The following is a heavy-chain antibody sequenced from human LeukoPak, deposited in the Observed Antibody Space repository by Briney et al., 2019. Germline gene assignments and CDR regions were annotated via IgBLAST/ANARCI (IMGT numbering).Heavy chain of an antibody. D-gene: IGHD2-15*01. CDR2: IYYSGGT. CDR3: ARVIYCSGGSCYSGGGYFDY. J-gene: IGHJ4*02. Sequence: SQTLSLTCTVSGGSISSGGYYWSWIRQHPGKGLEWIGYIYYSGGTYYNPSLKSRVTISVDTSKNQFSLKLSSVTAADTAVYYCARVIYCSGGSCYSGGGYFDYWGQGTLVTVSS. CDR1: GGSISSGGYY. V-gene: IGHV4-31*03.